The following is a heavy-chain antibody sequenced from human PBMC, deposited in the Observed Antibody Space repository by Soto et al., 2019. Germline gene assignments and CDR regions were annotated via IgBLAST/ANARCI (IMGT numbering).Heavy chain of an antibody. D-gene: IGHD2-15*01. CDR1: GGSISNFY. Sequence: SETLSLTCTVSGGSISNFYWSWIRQPPGKGLEWIGYIFYTWRTNYNPSLKSRVTISVDTSKNQFSLKLSSVTAADTAVYYCARGQTYCSGGSCYPLSDYWGQGTLVTVSS. CDR2: IFYTWRT. V-gene: IGHV4-59*01. J-gene: IGHJ4*02. CDR3: ARGQTYCSGGSCYPLSDY.